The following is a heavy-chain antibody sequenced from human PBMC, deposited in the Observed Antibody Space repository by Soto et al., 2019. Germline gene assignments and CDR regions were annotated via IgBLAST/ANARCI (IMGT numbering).Heavy chain of an antibody. CDR3: ARDRGYSGYDNWFDS. J-gene: IGHJ5*01. D-gene: IGHD5-12*01. V-gene: IGHV3-7*01. Sequence: HPGGSLRLSCAASGFTFSSYWMSWVRQAPGKGLEWVANIKQDGSEKYYVDSVKGRFTISRDNAKNSLYLQMNSLRAEDTAVYYCARDRGYSGYDNWFDSWGQGTLVTVSS. CDR1: GFTFSSYW. CDR2: IKQDGSEK.